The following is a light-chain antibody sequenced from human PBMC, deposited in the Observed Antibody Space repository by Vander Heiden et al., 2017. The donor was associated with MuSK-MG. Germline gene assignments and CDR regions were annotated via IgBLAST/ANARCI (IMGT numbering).Light chain of an antibody. CDR1: QSISSW. CDR3: QQYNSYPYT. J-gene: IGKJ2*01. V-gene: IGKV1-5*03. CDR2: KAS. Sequence: DIQMSQSPSTLSASVGDRVTITCRASQSISSWLAWYQQKPGKAPKLLIYKASSLESGVPSRFSGSGSGTEFTLTISSLQPDDFATYYCQQYNSYPYTFGQGTKLEIK.